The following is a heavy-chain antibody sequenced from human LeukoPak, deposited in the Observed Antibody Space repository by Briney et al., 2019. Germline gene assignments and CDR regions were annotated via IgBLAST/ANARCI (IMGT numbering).Heavy chain of an antibody. D-gene: IGHD4-17*01. CDR1: GLTFSNYA. J-gene: IGHJ3*02. V-gene: IGHV3-23*01. CDR3: SKDPNGDYVGAFDM. Sequence: GGSLTLSCTASGLTFSNYATTWVRQAPGKGLEWVSSITGSGRGTYFADSVKGRFSVSRDNSQNTVFLHMNSLRADDTALYYCSKDPNGDYVGAFDMWGPGTMVTVSS. CDR2: ITGSGRGT.